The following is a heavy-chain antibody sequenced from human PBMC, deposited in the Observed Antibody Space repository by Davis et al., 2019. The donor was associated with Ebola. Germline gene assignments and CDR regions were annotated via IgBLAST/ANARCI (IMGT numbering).Heavy chain of an antibody. CDR1: GFSFGSYW. V-gene: IGHV3-74*01. Sequence: GESLMTPCAGSGFSFGSYWIHWLRQAPVKRLEWVSRINSDGREIHYADSVKGRFVVSIDSAKNTQYLQMNSLRAEDTAVYYCVRDGMWYGQSLDQWGQGTLVTVSS. CDR2: INSDGREI. CDR3: VRDGMWYGQSLDQ. D-gene: IGHD2-15*01. J-gene: IGHJ4*02.